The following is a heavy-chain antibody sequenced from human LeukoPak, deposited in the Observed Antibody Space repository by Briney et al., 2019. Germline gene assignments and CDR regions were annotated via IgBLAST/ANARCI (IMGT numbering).Heavy chain of an antibody. J-gene: IGHJ5*02. CDR1: GFIFCDSW. CDR2: IEKNGSGK. D-gene: IGHD2-15*01. Sequence: GGSLRLSCTVSGFIFCDSWMTWIRQAPGQELEWVAIIEKNGSGKNYVDSVKGRFIISRDNAKNSLFLQMDSLKVEDTAIYYCTTDRWYSADHWGQGTLVTVSS. CDR3: TTDRWYSADH. V-gene: IGHV3-7*03.